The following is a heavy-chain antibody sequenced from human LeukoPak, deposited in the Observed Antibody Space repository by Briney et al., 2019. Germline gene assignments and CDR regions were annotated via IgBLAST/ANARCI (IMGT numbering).Heavy chain of an antibody. J-gene: IGHJ6*04. Sequence: GGSLRLSCAASGFTFNTYELNWVRQAPGKGLEWLAHISNSGDTIHYADSVKGRFTISRDNAKNSLYLQMNSLRAEDTAVYYCAELGITMIGGVWGKGTTVTISS. V-gene: IGHV3-48*03. CDR1: GFTFNTYE. CDR3: AELGITMIGGV. CDR2: ISNSGDTI. D-gene: IGHD3-10*02.